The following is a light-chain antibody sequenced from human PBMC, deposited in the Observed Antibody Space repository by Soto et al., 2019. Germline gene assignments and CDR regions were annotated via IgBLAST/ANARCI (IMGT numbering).Light chain of an antibody. CDR1: QGISSY. CDR3: QQLNSYPRT. CDR2: AAS. Sequence: IRLTQSASSLYAFVGDGVNIXCRASQGISSYLAWYQQKPGKAPKPVIYAASTLQSGGPSRFSGSGSGTDFTRTISSLQPEDFATYYGQQLNSYPRTFGQGTRLEIK. V-gene: IGKV1-9*01. J-gene: IGKJ5*01.